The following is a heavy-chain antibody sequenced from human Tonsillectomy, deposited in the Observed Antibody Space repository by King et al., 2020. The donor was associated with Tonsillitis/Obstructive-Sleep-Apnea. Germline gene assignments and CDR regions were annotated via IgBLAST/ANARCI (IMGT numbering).Heavy chain of an antibody. CDR2: ISAYNGNT. Sequence: QLVQSGDEVKKPGASVKVSCEASGYTFTNYGISWVRQAPGQGLEWMGWISAYNGNTKYAQKLQDRVTMTTDTSTSTAYMELRSLRSDDTAVYYCARPDLQYYSYYYMDVWGKGTTVTVSS. CDR1: GYTFTNYG. J-gene: IGHJ6*03. CDR3: ARPDLQYYSYYYMDV. V-gene: IGHV1-18*01.